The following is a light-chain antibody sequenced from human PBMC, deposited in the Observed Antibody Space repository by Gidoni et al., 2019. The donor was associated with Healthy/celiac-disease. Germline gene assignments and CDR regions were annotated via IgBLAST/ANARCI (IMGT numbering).Light chain of an antibody. V-gene: IGLV1-44*01. CDR3: AAWDDSMNGWV. CDR1: SSNIGSNT. J-gene: IGLJ3*02. CDR2: SNN. Sequence: QSVLTQPPSASGTPGQRVTISCSGSSSNIGSNTVNWYQQLPGPAPKLLMYSNNQRPSGVLDRFRGSKSGTSASLTNSGLQSEDEADYYCAAWDDSMNGWVFGGGTKLTV.